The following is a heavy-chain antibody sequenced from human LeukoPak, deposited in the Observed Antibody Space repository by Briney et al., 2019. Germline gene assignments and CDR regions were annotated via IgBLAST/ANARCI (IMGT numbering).Heavy chain of an antibody. Sequence: GGSLRLSCAASGFTFSSYAMSWVRQAPGKGLEWVSAISGSGGSTYYADSVKGRFTISRDNSKNTLYLQMNSLRAEDTAVYYCAKDRWDVVVVIADVGPLFDYWGQGTLVTVSS. CDR2: ISGSGGST. D-gene: IGHD2-21*01. CDR3: AKDRWDVVVVIADVGPLFDY. CDR1: GFTFSSYA. V-gene: IGHV3-23*01. J-gene: IGHJ4*02.